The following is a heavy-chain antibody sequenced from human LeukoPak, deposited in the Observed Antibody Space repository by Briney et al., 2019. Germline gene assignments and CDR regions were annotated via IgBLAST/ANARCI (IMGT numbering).Heavy chain of an antibody. CDR1: GYTFTSYD. J-gene: IGHJ6*03. Sequence: GASVKVSCKASGYTFTSYDINWVRQATGQGLEWMGRMNPNSGNTGYAQKFQGRVTMTRNTSISTAYMELSSLTSEDTAVYYCARLGFSRPYYYYYMVVWGKETTVTVSS. CDR2: MNPNSGNT. D-gene: IGHD1-26*01. CDR3: ARLGFSRPYYYYYMVV. V-gene: IGHV1-8*01.